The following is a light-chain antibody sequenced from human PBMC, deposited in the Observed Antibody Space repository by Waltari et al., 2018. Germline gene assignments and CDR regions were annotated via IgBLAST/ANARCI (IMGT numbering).Light chain of an antibody. CDR3: SSYTSTTDLV. J-gene: IGLJ3*02. V-gene: IGLV2-14*01. Sequence: QSALTQPASVSGSPGQSITISCTGTTSDVGGYTYVSWHQQHPANAPKLIIFEVSYRPSGVSKCFAAAKSGNTASLTISGLQPDDEADYYCSSYTSTTDLVFGGGTKVTVL. CDR1: TSDVGGYTY. CDR2: EVS.